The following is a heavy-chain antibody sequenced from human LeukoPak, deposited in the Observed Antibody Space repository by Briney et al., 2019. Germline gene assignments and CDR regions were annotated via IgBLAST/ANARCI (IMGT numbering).Heavy chain of an antibody. CDR1: GFTFSAYG. CDR3: AKDIQLWLRYGPDY. D-gene: IGHD5-18*01. Sequence: PGGSLRLSCVASGFTFSAYGMHWVRQAPGKGLEWGAVISYDGSNKYYADSVKGRFTISRDNSKNTLYLQMNSLRAEDTAVYYCAKDIQLWLRYGPDYWGQGTLVTVSS. V-gene: IGHV3-30*18. J-gene: IGHJ4*02. CDR2: ISYDGSNK.